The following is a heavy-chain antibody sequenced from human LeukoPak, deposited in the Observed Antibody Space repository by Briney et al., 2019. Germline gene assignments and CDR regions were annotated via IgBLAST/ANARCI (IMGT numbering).Heavy chain of an antibody. Sequence: ASVKVSCKASGYTFTSYDINWVRQATGQGLERMGWMNPNSGNTGYAQKFQGRVTMTRNTSISTAYMELSSLRCEDTAVYYCAISGYSSNDAFDIWGQGTMVTVFS. D-gene: IGHD6-13*01. CDR1: GYTFTSYD. V-gene: IGHV1-8*01. CDR2: MNPNSGNT. CDR3: AISGYSSNDAFDI. J-gene: IGHJ3*02.